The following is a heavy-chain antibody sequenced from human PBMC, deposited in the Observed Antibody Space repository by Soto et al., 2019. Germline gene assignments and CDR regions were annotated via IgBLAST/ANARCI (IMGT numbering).Heavy chain of an antibody. CDR3: ARGLWFDP. CDR2: INHSGST. CDR1: GGSFSGYY. J-gene: IGHJ5*02. Sequence: QVQLQQWGAGLLKPSETLSLTCAVYGGSFSGYYWSWIRQPPGKGLEWIGEINHSGSTNYNPSLQSRVTISVDTSMNQFSLKLSSVTAADTAVYYCARGLWFDPWGQGTLVTVSS. V-gene: IGHV4-34*01.